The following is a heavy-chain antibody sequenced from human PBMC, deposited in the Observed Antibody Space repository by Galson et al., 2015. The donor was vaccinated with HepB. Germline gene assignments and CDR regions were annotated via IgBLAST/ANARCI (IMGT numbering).Heavy chain of an antibody. CDR1: GFTFSSYA. CDR3: ASAGGRPTYYYDSSGYPPSNPFDD. Sequence: SLRLSCAASGFTFSSYAMHWVRQAPGKGLEWVAVISYDGSNKYYADSVKGRFTISRDNSKNTLYLQMNSLRAEDTAVYYCASAGGRPTYYYDSSGYPPSNPFDDWGQGTLVTVSS. CDR2: ISYDGSNK. V-gene: IGHV3-30*04. J-gene: IGHJ4*02. D-gene: IGHD3-22*01.